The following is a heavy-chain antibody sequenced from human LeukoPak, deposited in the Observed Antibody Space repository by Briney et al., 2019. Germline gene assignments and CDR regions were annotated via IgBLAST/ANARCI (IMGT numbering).Heavy chain of an antibody. CDR3: ARKYYDSSGLPFDS. V-gene: IGHV1-2*06. D-gene: IGHD3-22*01. CDR1: GYTFTDYY. Sequence: ASVKVSCKASGYTFTDYYINWARQAPGQGLEWMGRINPGSGGTNYAQKFQGRVTVTRDTSISTVYMELSRVRPDDTAMYYCARKYYDSSGLPFDSWGQGTLVTVSS. J-gene: IGHJ4*02. CDR2: INPGSGGT.